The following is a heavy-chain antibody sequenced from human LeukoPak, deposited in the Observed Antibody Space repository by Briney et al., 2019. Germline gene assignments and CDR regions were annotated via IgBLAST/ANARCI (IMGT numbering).Heavy chain of an antibody. Sequence: PGGSLRLSCVASGFSFSGYGIHWGRQAPGKGLEWVSAISGSGGSTCYADSVKGRFTISRDNSKNTLYLQMNSLRAEDTAVYYCAKGGSGLLWFGEFDYWGQGTLVTVSS. V-gene: IGHV3-23*01. CDR1: GFSFSGYG. J-gene: IGHJ4*02. CDR3: AKGGSGLLWFGEFDY. CDR2: ISGSGGST. D-gene: IGHD3-10*01.